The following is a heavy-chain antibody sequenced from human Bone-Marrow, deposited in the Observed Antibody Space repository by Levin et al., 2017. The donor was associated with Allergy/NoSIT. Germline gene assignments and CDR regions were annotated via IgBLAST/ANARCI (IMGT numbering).Heavy chain of an antibody. V-gene: IGHV3-30*18. CDR2: ISYDGSNK. CDR3: AKGGSGSYRPKGIDY. D-gene: IGHD3-10*01. J-gene: IGHJ4*02. CDR1: GFTFSSYG. Sequence: GGSLRLSCAASGFTFSSYGMHWVRQAPGKGLEWVAVISYDGSNKYYADSVKGRFTISRDNSKNTLYLQMNSLRAEDTAVYYCAKGGSGSYRPKGIDYWGQGTLVTVSS.